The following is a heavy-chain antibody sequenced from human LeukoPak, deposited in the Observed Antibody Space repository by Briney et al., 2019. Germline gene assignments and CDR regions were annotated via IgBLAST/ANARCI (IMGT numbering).Heavy chain of an antibody. J-gene: IGHJ4*02. D-gene: IGHD5-18*01. CDR3: ARGIIEGRSGYNHYY. CDR1: GGSFSGYY. CDR2: INHYGST. V-gene: IGHV4-34*01. Sequence: SETLSLTCGVYGGSFSGYYWSWIRQPPGKGLEWIGEINHYGSTNYNPSLKSRVSISVDRSKNQFSLEMNSVTAADTAVYYCARGIIEGRSGYNHYYWGQGTLVTVSS.